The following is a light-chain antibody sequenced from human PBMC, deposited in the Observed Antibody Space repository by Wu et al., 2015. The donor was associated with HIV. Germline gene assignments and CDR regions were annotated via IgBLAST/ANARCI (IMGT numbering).Light chain of an antibody. V-gene: IGKV3-11*01. J-gene: IGKJ5*01. CDR2: DAS. CDR3: QQRSYSIT. Sequence: DIVLTQSPATLSLSPGVRATLSCRASQSVSTNLAWYQHKFGQAPRPLIYDASKRATGIPARFSGSGSGTDFTLTISSLEPEDLAVYYCQQRSYSITFGQGTRLEIK. CDR1: QSVSTN.